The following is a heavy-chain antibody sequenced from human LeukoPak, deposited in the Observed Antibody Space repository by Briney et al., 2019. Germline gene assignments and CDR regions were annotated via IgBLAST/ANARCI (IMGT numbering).Heavy chain of an antibody. CDR2: MNPNSGNT. Sequence: ASVKASCKASGYTFTSYDINWVRQATGQGLEWMGWMNPNSGNTGYAQKFQGRVTMTRNTSISTAYMELSSLRSEDTAVYYCARYPRMVRGVIIRDYWGQGTLVTVSS. V-gene: IGHV1-8*01. D-gene: IGHD3-10*01. CDR1: GYTFTSYD. CDR3: ARYPRMVRGVIIRDY. J-gene: IGHJ4*02.